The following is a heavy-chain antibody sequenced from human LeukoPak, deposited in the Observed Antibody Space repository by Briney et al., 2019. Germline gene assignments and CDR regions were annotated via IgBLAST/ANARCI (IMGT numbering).Heavy chain of an antibody. CDR3: ARGPYGDYVYYYYMDV. CDR2: ISNSGSTI. D-gene: IGHD4-17*01. Sequence: KSGGSLRLSCAASGFTFSDYYMSWIRQAPGKGLEWVSYISNSGSTIYYADPVKGRFTISRDNAKNSLYLQMNSLRAEDTAIYYCARGPYGDYVYYYYMDVWGKGTTVTVSS. V-gene: IGHV3-11*04. CDR1: GFTFSDYY. J-gene: IGHJ6*03.